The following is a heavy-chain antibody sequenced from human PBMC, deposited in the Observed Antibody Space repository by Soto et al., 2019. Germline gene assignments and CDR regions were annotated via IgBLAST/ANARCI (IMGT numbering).Heavy chain of an antibody. Sequence: ASVKVSCKASGYTFTSYYMHWVRQAPGQGLEWMGIINPSGGSTSYAQKFQGGVTMTSDTSTSTVYMELSSLRSEDTAVYYCAREHIVVVTAIPDLSFDYWGQGTLVTVSS. CDR2: INPSGGST. CDR3: AREHIVVVTAIPDLSFDY. CDR1: GYTFTSYY. D-gene: IGHD2-21*02. J-gene: IGHJ4*02. V-gene: IGHV1-46*01.